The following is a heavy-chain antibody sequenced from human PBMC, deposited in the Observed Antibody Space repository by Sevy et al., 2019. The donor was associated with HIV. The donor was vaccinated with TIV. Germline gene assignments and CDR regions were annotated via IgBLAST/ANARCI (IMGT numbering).Heavy chain of an antibody. D-gene: IGHD1-26*01. V-gene: IGHV3-7*01. CDR1: GFTLSSYW. CDR3: ARDLYSETYSGNY. J-gene: IGHJ4*02. Sequence: GGSLRLSCAASGFTLSSYWMTWVRQAPGKGLEWVANIDQDGSTKDYVDSVKGRFTISRDNAKNLLYLQMDSLRVEDTAVYYCARDLYSETYSGNYWGQGTLVTVSS. CDR2: IDQDGSTK.